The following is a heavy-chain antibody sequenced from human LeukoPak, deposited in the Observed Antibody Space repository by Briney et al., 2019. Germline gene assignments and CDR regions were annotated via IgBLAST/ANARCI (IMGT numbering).Heavy chain of an antibody. CDR1: GYTFTGYY. CDR2: INPNSGGT. J-gene: IGHJ3*02. D-gene: IGHD2-15*01. V-gene: IGHV1-2*02. Sequence: ASVTVSCKASGYTFTGYYMHWVRQAPGQGLEWMGWINPNSGGTNYAQKFQGRVTMTRDTSISTAYMELSRLRSDDTAVYYCARGGYCSGGSCYGDIWGQGTMVTVSS. CDR3: ARGGYCSGGSCYGDI.